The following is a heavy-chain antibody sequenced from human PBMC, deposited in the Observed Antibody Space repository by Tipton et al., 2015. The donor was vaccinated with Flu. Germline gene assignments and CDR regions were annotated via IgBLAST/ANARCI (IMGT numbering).Heavy chain of an antibody. Sequence: GLVKPSQTLSLTCAISGDSVSSNSAAWNWIRQSPSRGLEWLGRTYYRPKWYNDYAVSVKSRITINSDTSRTRFSLQLNSVTPEDTAVYYCVRGGPSYWYFDLWGRGTLVTVSS. J-gene: IGHJ2*01. CDR1: GDSVSSNSAA. V-gene: IGHV6-1*01. CDR2: TYYRPKWYN. CDR3: VRGGPSYWYFDL. D-gene: IGHD1-26*01.